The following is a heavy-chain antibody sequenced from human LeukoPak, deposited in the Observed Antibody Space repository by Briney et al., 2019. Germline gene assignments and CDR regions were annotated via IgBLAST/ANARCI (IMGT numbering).Heavy chain of an antibody. CDR2: ISSSSSYT. D-gene: IGHD2-2*01. CDR1: GFTFGDYY. J-gene: IGHJ4*02. V-gene: IGHV3-11*06. Sequence: GGSLRLSCAASGFTFGDYYMSWIRQAPGKGLEWVSYISSSSSYTNYADSVKGRFTISRDNAKNSLYLQMNSLRAEDTAVYYCAREGSVVVPHYYFDYWGQGTLVTVSS. CDR3: AREGSVVVPHYYFDY.